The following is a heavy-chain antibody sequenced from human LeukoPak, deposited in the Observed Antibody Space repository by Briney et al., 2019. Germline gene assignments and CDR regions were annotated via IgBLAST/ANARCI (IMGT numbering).Heavy chain of an antibody. Sequence: ASVKVSCKASDYTFTSYGISWVRQAPGQGLEWMGWISGYNGNTKYAQKVQGRVTITADESTSTAYMELSSLRSEDTAVYYCARAYPYCSGGSCYLDYWGQGTLVTVSS. D-gene: IGHD2-15*01. J-gene: IGHJ4*02. CDR2: ISGYNGNT. CDR1: DYTFTSYG. CDR3: ARAYPYCSGGSCYLDY. V-gene: IGHV1-18*01.